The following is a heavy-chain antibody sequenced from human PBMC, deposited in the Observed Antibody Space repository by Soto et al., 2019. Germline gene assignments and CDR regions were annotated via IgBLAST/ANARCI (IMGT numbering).Heavy chain of an antibody. D-gene: IGHD6-6*01. CDR1: GYTFTTYA. V-gene: IGHV1-18*01. Sequence: QVQLVQSGAEVKKPGASVKVSCKASGYTFTTYAISWVRQAPGQGLEWMGRISTYNGNTKYAQKLQGRVTMTTDTSTSTAYMELRSRRSVDTAVYYWARDPQYSTSSQVFDSWGEGTLVTVSS. CDR3: ARDPQYSTSSQVFDS. J-gene: IGHJ4*02. CDR2: ISTYNGNT.